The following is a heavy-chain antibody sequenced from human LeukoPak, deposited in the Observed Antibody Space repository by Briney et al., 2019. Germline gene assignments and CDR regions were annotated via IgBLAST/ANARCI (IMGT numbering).Heavy chain of an antibody. CDR3: SRDSGRWGNFDY. CDR1: GGSISSGGYY. D-gene: IGHD2-8*02. CDR2: IYYSGST. V-gene: IGHV4-31*03. Sequence: SETLSLTCTVSGGSISSGGYYWSWIRQHPGKGLEWIGYIYYSGSTYYNPSLKSRVTISVDTSKNQFSLKLSSVTAADTAVYYCSRDSGRWGNFDYWGQGTLVTVSS. J-gene: IGHJ4*02.